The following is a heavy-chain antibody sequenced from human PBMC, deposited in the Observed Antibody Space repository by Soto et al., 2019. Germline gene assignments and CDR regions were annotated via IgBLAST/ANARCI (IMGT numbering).Heavy chain of an antibody. CDR2: IYWDDDK. V-gene: IGHV2-5*02. J-gene: IGHJ4*02. CDR3: AHRQRTVVVGAPFDL. CDR1: GVSLTTSGVG. D-gene: IGHD2-15*01. Sequence: QITLRESGPTLVQPTQTLTLTCTLSGVSLTTSGVGVGWIRQPPGKALEGLALIYWDDDKRFSPSLKGRLAITTDTTKRQVVMTMTDMPPVDTAIYYCAHRQRTVVVGAPFDLWGQGSQVTVSS.